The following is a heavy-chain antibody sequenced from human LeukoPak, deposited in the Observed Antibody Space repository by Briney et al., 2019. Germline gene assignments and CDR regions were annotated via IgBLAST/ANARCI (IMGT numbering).Heavy chain of an antibody. V-gene: IGHV4-61*02. Sequence: PSQTLSLTXTVSGGSISSGSYYWSWIRQPAGKGLEWIGRIYTSGGTNYNPSLKSRVTISVDTSKNQFSLKLSSVTAADTAVYYCASVRVEMATSYYYYYYMDVWGKGTTVTVSS. CDR1: GGSISSGSYY. CDR2: IYTSGGT. D-gene: IGHD5-24*01. J-gene: IGHJ6*03. CDR3: ASVRVEMATSYYYYYYMDV.